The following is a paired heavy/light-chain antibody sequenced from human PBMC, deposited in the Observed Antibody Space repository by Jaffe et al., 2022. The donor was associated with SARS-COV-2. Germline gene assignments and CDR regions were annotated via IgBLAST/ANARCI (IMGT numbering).Light chain of an antibody. CDR2: GAS. CDR3: QQYNNWPPWT. CDR1: QSVSTN. V-gene: IGKV3-15*01. Sequence: EVVMTQSPATLSVSPGERATLSCRASQSVSTNLAWYQQKPGQAPRLLIYGASTRATDIPARFSGSGSGTEFTLTISSLQSEDFALYYCQQYNNWPPWTFGQGTRVDIK. J-gene: IGKJ1*01.
Heavy chain of an antibody. D-gene: IGHD3-16*01. CDR2: IRSKRYTGTT. Sequence: EVQLVESGGGLVQPGRSLRLSCTASGFTFGDYAVSWVRQAPGKGLEWVSFIRSKRYTGTTDYAASVQGRFSVSRDDSKSIAYLQMNSLKTEDTAVYYCTRARRVTSGGISYYFDFWGQGTLVTVSS. CDR3: TRARRVTSGGISYYFDF. CDR1: GFTFGDYA. V-gene: IGHV3-49*04. J-gene: IGHJ4*02.